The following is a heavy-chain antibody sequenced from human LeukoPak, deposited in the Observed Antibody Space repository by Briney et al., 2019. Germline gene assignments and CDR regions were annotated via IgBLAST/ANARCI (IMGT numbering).Heavy chain of an antibody. CDR3: ASGNGRSGYAPAHY. V-gene: IGHV3-7*01. J-gene: IGHJ4*02. CDR2: IKQDGSEK. D-gene: IGHD3-22*01. Sequence: GGSLRLSCAASGFTFSSYWMSWVRQAPGKGLEWVANIKQDGSEKYYVDSVKGRFTISRDNAKNSLYLQMNSLRAEDTAVYYCASGNGRSGYAPAHYWDQGTLVTVSS. CDR1: GFTFSSYW.